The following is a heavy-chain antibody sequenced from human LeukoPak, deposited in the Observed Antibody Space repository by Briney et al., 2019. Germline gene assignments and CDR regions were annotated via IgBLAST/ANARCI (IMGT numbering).Heavy chain of an antibody. J-gene: IGHJ4*02. CDR1: GFTFSSYG. CDR3: AKVDIVATIDAGRLVDY. CDR2: ISNDGSNK. Sequence: GGSLRLSCAASGFTFSSYGMQGFRQAPDKGLEWVAAISNDGSNKYHADSVKGRFTISRDNSKNTLYLQMNSLRAEDTAVYYCAKVDIVATIDAGRLVDYWGQGTLVTVSS. V-gene: IGHV3-30*18. D-gene: IGHD5-12*01.